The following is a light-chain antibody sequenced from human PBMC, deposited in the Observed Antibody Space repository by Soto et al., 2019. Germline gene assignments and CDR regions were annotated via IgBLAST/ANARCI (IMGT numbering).Light chain of an antibody. Sequence: IELTQSPGTLALLPRERANISCSASQSVSSAYLAWYQQKPGQANRLLIYDVYSRATGIKDRFSGSGSGTDFTLTVSRLEPEEFAVYYCQKYGSSPETFGQGNKVDIK. CDR2: DVY. J-gene: IGKJ1*01. V-gene: IGKV3-20*01. CDR1: QSVSSAY. CDR3: QKYGSSPET.